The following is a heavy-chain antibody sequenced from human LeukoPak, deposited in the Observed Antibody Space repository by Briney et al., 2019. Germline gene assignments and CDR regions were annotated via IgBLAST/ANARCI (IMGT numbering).Heavy chain of an antibody. Sequence: ASVKVSCKASGYTFTDYHIHWVRQAPGQGLEWMGRINPYSGGTHYSQEFQGRVTMTRDTSISTAYMELSRLRSDDTAVYYCARGYCSGGSCYSVENWFDPWGQGTLVTVSS. D-gene: IGHD2-15*01. CDR2: INPYSGGT. J-gene: IGHJ5*02. CDR1: GYTFTDYH. V-gene: IGHV1-2*06. CDR3: ARGYCSGGSCYSVENWFDP.